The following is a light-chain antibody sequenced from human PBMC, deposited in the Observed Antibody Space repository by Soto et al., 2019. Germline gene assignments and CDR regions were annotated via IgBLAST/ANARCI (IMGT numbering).Light chain of an antibody. Sequence: SYELTQPPSVSVAPGQTARMTCGGNNIGGKSVHWYQQRPGQAPALVVYDDTDRPSGIPERFSGSNSGNTATLTISRVEAGDEADYYCQVWDSGSDYVFGTGPKVTVL. V-gene: IGLV3-21*02. J-gene: IGLJ1*01. CDR3: QVWDSGSDYV. CDR2: DDT. CDR1: NIGGKS.